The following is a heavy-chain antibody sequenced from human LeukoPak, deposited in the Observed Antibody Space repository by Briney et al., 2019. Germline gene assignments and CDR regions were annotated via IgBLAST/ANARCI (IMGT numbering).Heavy chain of an antibody. J-gene: IGHJ4*02. CDR2: IYYSGST. Sequence: PQTLSLTCTVSGGSISSGDYYWSWIRQPPGKGLEWIGYIYYSGSTYYNPSLKSRVTISVDTSKNQFSLKLSSVTAADTAVYYCTRESAGYGSGSYYSYWGQGTLVTVSS. CDR3: TRESAGYGSGSYYSY. V-gene: IGHV4-30-4*01. CDR1: GGSISSGDYY. D-gene: IGHD3-10*01.